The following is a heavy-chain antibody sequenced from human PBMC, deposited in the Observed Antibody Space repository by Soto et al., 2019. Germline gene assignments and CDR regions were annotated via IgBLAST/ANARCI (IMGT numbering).Heavy chain of an antibody. CDR3: TRRNDFWSGINWFDP. CDR1: GFTFSGSA. D-gene: IGHD3-3*01. V-gene: IGHV3-73*01. J-gene: IGHJ5*02. Sequence: EVQLVESGGGLVQPGGSLKLSCAASGFTFSGSAMHWVRQAPGKGLEWVGRIRNKANSYATVYAASVKGRFTISRDDSNNTAYLQLNSLKTEDMAVYYCTRRNDFWSGINWFDPWGQGTLVTVSS. CDR2: IRNKANSYAT.